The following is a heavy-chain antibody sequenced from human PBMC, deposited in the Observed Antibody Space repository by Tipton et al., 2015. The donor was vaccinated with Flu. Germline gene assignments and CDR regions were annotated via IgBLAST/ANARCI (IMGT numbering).Heavy chain of an antibody. V-gene: IGHV4-4*02. CDR2: VSHSGST. CDR1: GDYISNSNW. D-gene: IGHD3-3*01. Sequence: GLVKPSGTLSLTCAVSGDYISNSNWWSWVRQSPGKGLEWIGEVSHSGSTYYNPSLKSRLTVTLDRSKNQFYLTLTSVTPADTAMYYCARISTYYDVMSGYYVFDYWGQGTLVTVSS. J-gene: IGHJ4*02. CDR3: ARISTYYDVMSGYYVFDY.